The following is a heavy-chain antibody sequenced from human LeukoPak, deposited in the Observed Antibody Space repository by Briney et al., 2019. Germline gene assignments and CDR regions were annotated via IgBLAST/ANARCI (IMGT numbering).Heavy chain of an antibody. CDR2: MYYSGGT. V-gene: IGHV4-39*01. CDR1: GGSIVSSRYY. Sequence: SETLSLTCIVSGGSIVSSRYYWGWVRQPPGKGLEWIGSMYYSGGTFLNPALKSRVTMSVDTSKNQFSLKVNSATAADTAVYFCARETDYWGQGTLVTVSS. CDR3: ARETDY. J-gene: IGHJ4*02.